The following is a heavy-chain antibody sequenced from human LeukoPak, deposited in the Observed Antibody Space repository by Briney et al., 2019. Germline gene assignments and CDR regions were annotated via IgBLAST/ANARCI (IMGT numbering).Heavy chain of an antibody. Sequence: SETLFLTCTVSGGSISSYYWSWIRQPPGKGLEWIGYIYYSGSTNCTPSLKSRVTISVDTSKNQFSLKVSSVTAADTAVYYCARRGYGDLWGQGTLVTVSS. J-gene: IGHJ5*02. CDR1: GGSISSYY. CDR2: IYYSGST. CDR3: ARRGYGDL. D-gene: IGHD4-17*01. V-gene: IGHV4-59*08.